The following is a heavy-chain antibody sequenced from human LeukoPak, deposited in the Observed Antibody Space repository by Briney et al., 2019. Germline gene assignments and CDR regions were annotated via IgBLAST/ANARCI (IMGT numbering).Heavy chain of an antibody. CDR2: ISSSSSTI. D-gene: IGHD2-15*01. V-gene: IGHV3-48*01. Sequence: PGGSLRLSCAASGFTFSSYSMNWVRQAPGKGLGWVSYISSSSSTIYYADSVKGRFTISRDNAKNSLYLQMNSLRAEDTAVYYCARGSCSGGSCYLDYWGQGTLVTVSS. CDR1: GFTFSSYS. J-gene: IGHJ4*02. CDR3: ARGSCSGGSCYLDY.